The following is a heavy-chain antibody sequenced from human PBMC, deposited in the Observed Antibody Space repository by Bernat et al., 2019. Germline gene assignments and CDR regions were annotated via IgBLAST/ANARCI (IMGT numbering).Heavy chain of an antibody. Sequence: QVQLQQWGAGLLKPSETLSLTCAVYGGSFSGYYWSWIRQPPGKGLEWIGEINHSGSTNYNPSLKSRVTISVDTSKNQFSLKLSSVTAADTAVYYCARAYCSSTSCWYFWFDPWGQGTLVTVSS. CDR2: INHSGST. D-gene: IGHD2-2*01. V-gene: IGHV4-34*01. J-gene: IGHJ5*02. CDR1: GGSFSGYY. CDR3: ARAYCSSTSCWYFWFDP.